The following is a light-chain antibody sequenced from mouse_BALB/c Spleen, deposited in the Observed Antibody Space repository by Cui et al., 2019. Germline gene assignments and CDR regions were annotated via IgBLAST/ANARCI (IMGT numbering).Light chain of an antibody. CDR2: STS. V-gene: IGKV4-80*01. CDR3: HQWSSYPWT. J-gene: IGKJ1*01. Sequence: QIVLTQSPAILSASLGEDITLTCSASSSVSYMHWYQQKSGTSPKLLIYSTSNLAYGVPSRFSGSGSGTFYSLTISSVEAEDAADYYCHQWSSYPWTFGGGTKLEIK. CDR1: SSVSY.